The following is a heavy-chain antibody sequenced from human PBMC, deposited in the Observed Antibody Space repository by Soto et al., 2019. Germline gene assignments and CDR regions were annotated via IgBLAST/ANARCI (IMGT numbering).Heavy chain of an antibody. Sequence: EASVKVSCKASGYTFTSYYMHWVRQAPGQGLEWMGIINPSGGSTSYAQKFQGRVTMTRDTSTSTVYMELSSLRSEDTAVYYCARESCSSTSCYTSTVVPVDYYYYGMDVWGQGTTVTVSS. CDR2: INPSGGST. D-gene: IGHD2-2*02. CDR3: ARESCSSTSCYTSTVVPVDYYYYGMDV. J-gene: IGHJ6*02. CDR1: GYTFTSYY. V-gene: IGHV1-46*01.